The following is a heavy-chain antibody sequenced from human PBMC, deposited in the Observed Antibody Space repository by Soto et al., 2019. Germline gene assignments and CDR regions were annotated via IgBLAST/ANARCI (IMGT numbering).Heavy chain of an antibody. V-gene: IGHV2-5*01. CDR3: AHSPFYDHSGYPDY. J-gene: IGHJ4*02. Sequence: KSGPTLVNPTQTLALTCTFSGFSLSSSGVGVGWIRQPPGKALEWLALIYWNDDKRYSPSLKTRLTIRKDTSKNQVVLTMTNIDPVDTGTYYRAHSPFYDHSGYPDYWGQGTLVTVSS. D-gene: IGHD3-22*01. CDR2: IYWNDDK. CDR1: GFSLSSSGVG.